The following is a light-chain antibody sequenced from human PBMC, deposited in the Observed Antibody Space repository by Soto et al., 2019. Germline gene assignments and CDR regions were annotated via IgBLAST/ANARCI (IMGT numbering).Light chain of an antibody. CDR2: GAS. V-gene: IGKV3-15*01. CDR3: QQYNNWPPWT. J-gene: IGKJ1*01. Sequence: ELVLTQTPATLSVSPAERATLSCMSSQSVSSNLAWYRQRPGQAPRLLIYGASARATGIPARFSGSGSGTEFTLTMSSLQSEDFAVYCCQQYNNWPPWTFGQGNKVDIK. CDR1: QSVSSN.